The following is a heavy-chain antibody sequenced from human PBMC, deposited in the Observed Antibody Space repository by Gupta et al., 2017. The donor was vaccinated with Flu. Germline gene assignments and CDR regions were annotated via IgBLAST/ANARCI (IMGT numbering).Heavy chain of an antibody. D-gene: IGHD2-15*01. Sequence: QVQLVESGVGVVQPGRSLRLSCAASGFTFSSYGMHWVRQAPGKGLEWVAVISYDGSNKYYADSVKGRFTISRDNSKNTLYLQMNSLRAEDTAVYYCAKDLPGWVDYWGQGTLVTVSS. CDR2: ISYDGSNK. CDR3: AKDLPGWVDY. V-gene: IGHV3-30*18. J-gene: IGHJ4*02. CDR1: GFTFSSYG.